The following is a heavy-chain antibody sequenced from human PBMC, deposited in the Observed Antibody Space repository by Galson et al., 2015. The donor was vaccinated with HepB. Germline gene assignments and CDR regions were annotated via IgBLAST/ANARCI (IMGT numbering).Heavy chain of an antibody. CDR1: GFTFDDYG. CDR2: INWNGDST. J-gene: IGHJ4*02. D-gene: IGHD3-22*01. CDR3: ASTSYDSGGYYLGYES. Sequence: SLRLSCAASGFTFDDYGMSWVRQAPGKGLEWVSGINWNGDSTSYADSVKGRFTISRDNAKNSLSLQMNSLRAEDTALYYCASTSYDSGGYYLGYESWGQGTLVTVSS. V-gene: IGHV3-20*04.